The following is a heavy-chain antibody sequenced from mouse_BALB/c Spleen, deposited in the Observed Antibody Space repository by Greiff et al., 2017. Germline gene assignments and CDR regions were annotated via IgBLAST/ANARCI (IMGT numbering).Heavy chain of an antibody. CDR3: AREGRSTMITTRYYFDY. CDR1: GFSLTSYG. J-gene: IGHJ2*01. V-gene: IGHV2-9*02. D-gene: IGHD2-4*01. CDR2: IWAGGST. Sequence: QVQLKESGPGLVAPSQSLSITCTVSGFSLTSYGVHWVRQPPGKGLEWLGVIWAGGSTNYNSALMSRLSISKDNSKSQVFLKMNSLQTDDTAMYYCAREGRSTMITTRYYFDYWGQGTTLTVSS.